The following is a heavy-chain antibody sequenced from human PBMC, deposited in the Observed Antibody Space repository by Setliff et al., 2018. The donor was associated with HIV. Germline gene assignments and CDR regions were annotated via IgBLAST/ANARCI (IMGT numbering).Heavy chain of an antibody. CDR3: SRWGGRPVGAPDY. D-gene: IGHD1-26*01. Sequence: GGSLRLSCTASGFAFGDYAMAWVRQAPGKGLDWVAFIRSEGYGGTTENAASVKGRFTISRDDSKSVAYLQMNSLQTEDTAVYYCSRWGGRPVGAPDYWGQGTLVTVSS. CDR1: GFAFGDYA. V-gene: IGHV3-49*04. J-gene: IGHJ4*02. CDR2: IRSEGYGGTT.